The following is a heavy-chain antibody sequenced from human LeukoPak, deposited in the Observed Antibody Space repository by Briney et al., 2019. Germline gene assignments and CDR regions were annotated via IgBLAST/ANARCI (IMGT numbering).Heavy chain of an antibody. CDR3: AKDQKWGYSGYELNFDY. D-gene: IGHD5-12*01. J-gene: IGHJ4*02. CDR2: IRYDGSNK. V-gene: IGHV3-30*02. Sequence: PGGSLRLSCAASGFTFSSYGMHWVRQAPGKGLEWVAFIRYDGSNKYYADSVKGRFTISRDNSKNTLYLQMNSLRAEDTAVYYCAKDQKWGYSGYELNFDYWGQGTLVTVSS. CDR1: GFTFSSYG.